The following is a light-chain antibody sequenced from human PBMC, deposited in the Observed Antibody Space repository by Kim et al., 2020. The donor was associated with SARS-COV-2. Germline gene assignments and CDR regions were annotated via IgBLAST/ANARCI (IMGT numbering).Light chain of an antibody. Sequence: SPGERATLSCRATQTIRNNWLAWYQQKPGQAPRLLIYGVSTRAIGIPDRFSGSGSGTEFTLTISSLQSEDFAIYYCQHYSDWPLTFGQGTKVDIK. V-gene: IGKV3D-15*01. CDR3: QHYSDWPLT. CDR1: QTIRNN. CDR2: GVS. J-gene: IGKJ1*01.